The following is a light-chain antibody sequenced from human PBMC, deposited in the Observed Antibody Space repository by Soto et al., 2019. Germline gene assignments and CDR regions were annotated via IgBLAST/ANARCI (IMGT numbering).Light chain of an antibody. CDR3: SSYTSSSTLV. CDR2: DVS. J-gene: IGLJ1*01. V-gene: IGLV2-14*03. CDR1: THAVGGYNY. Sequence: PASVYRVHCRFLPIILNGNTHAVGGYNYVSWYQHHPGKAPKLMIYDVSNRPSGVSNRFSGSKSGNTASLTISGLQAEDEADYYCSSYTSSSTLVFGTGSKVTVL.